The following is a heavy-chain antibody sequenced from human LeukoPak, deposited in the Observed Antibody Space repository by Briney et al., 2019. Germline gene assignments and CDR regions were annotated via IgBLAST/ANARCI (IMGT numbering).Heavy chain of an antibody. CDR3: ARGINYDSSGYLLDY. D-gene: IGHD3-22*01. Sequence: PSETLSLTCAVYGGSFSGYYWSWIRQPPGKGLEWIGYIYYSGSTNYNPSLKSRVTISVDTSKNQFSLKLSSVTAADTAVYYCARGINYDSSGYLLDYWGQGTLVTVSS. J-gene: IGHJ4*02. CDR1: GGSFSGYY. V-gene: IGHV4-59*01. CDR2: IYYSGST.